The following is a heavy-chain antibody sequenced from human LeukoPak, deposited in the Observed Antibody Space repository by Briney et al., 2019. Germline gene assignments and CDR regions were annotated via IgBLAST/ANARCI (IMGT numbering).Heavy chain of an antibody. J-gene: IGHJ3*02. Sequence: SETLSLTCTVSGGSISSYYWSWIRQPPGKGLEWIGYIYYSGSTNYNPSLKSRVTISVDTSKNQFSLKLSSVTAADTAVYYCARDLGCSSTSCYTKLPARAFDIWGQGTMVTVSS. V-gene: IGHV4-59*12. CDR2: IYYSGST. CDR1: GGSISSYY. D-gene: IGHD2-2*02. CDR3: ARDLGCSSTSCYTKLPARAFDI.